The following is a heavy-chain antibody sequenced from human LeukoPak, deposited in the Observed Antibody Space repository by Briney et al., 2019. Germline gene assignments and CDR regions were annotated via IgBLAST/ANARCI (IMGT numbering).Heavy chain of an antibody. J-gene: IGHJ4*02. V-gene: IGHV3-11*03. CDR3: AGGWCGTLAY. CDR2: ISSSTSYT. Sequence: PGGSLRLSCAASGFTFSDFYMSWIRQVPGKGLEWVSHISSSTSYTNYADSVKGSFTISRDNAKNSLYLQMNGLKAEDTAVYYCAGGWCGTLAYWGQGTLVTVSS. CDR1: GFTFSDFY. D-gene: IGHD6-19*01.